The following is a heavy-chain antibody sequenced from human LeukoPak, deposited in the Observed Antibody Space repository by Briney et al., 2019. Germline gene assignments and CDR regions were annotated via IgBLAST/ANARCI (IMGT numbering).Heavy chain of an antibody. V-gene: IGHV1-69*04. D-gene: IGHD2-15*01. CDR2: IFPILGIA. CDR3: ARETYCSGGSCYYYYYGMDV. J-gene: IGHJ6*02. CDR1: GGTFSSYA. Sequence: SVKVSCKASGGTFSSYAISWVRQAPGQGLEWMGGIFPILGIANYAQKFQGRVTITADKSTSTAYMELSSLRSEDTAVYYCARETYCSGGSCYYYYYGMDVWGQGTTVTVSS.